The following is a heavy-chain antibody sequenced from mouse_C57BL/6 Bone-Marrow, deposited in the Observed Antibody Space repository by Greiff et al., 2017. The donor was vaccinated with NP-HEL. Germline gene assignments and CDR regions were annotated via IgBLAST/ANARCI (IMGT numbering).Heavy chain of an antibody. J-gene: IGHJ2*01. V-gene: IGHV1-53*01. CDR1: GYTFTSYW. Sequence: QVQLQQPGTELVKPGASVKLSCKASGYTFTSYWMHWVKQRPGQGLEWIGNINPSNGGTNYNEKFKSKATLTVDKSSSTAYMQLSSLTSEDSAVYYCARSPMYYYGSRGYFDYWGQGTTLTVSS. D-gene: IGHD1-1*01. CDR2: INPSNGGT. CDR3: ARSPMYYYGSRGYFDY.